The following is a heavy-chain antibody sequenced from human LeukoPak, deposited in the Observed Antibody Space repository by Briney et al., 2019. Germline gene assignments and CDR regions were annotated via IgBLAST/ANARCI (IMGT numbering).Heavy chain of an antibody. D-gene: IGHD6-13*01. CDR2: IYYSGST. J-gene: IGHJ5*02. CDR3: ARDHSAAGPNWFDP. CDR1: GGSISSYY. V-gene: IGHV4-59*12. Sequence: SETLSLTCTVSGGSISSYYWSWIRQPPGKGLEWIGYIYYSGSTNYNPSLKSRVTISVDTSKNQFSLKLSSVTAADTAVYYCARDHSAAGPNWFDPWGQGTLVTVSS.